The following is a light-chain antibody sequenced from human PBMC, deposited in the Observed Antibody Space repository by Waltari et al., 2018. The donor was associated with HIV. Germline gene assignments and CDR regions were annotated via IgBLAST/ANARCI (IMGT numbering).Light chain of an antibody. V-gene: IGLV1-40*01. CDR1: RSTLRAGLA. CDR2: DND. CDR3: QSFDSGLTAVV. J-gene: IGLJ2*01. Sequence: QSVLTPPPSVSGAPGQRVSISCTGSRSTLRAGLAAQWYHQLPGAAPRLLIYDNDNRPSGVPGRFSGSRSGTSASLAITGLQADDEADYYCQSFDSGLTAVVFGGGTKLTVL.